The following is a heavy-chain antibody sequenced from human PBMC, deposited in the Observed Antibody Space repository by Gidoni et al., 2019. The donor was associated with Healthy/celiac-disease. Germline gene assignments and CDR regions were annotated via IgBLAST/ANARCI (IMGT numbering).Heavy chain of an antibody. CDR2: INPSGGST. Sequence: QVQLVQSGAEVKKPGASVNVSCKASGSTFPSHYMHWVRQAPGQGLEWMGIINPSGGSTSYAQKFQGRVTMTRDTSTSTVYMELSSLRSEDTAVYYCARGIENSNPLPCYGMDVWGQGTTVTVSS. D-gene: IGHD4-4*01. J-gene: IGHJ6*02. V-gene: IGHV1-46*01. CDR1: GSTFPSHY. CDR3: ARGIENSNPLPCYGMDV.